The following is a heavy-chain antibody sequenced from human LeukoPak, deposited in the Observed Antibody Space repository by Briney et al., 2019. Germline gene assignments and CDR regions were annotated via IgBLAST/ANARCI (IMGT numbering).Heavy chain of an antibody. D-gene: IGHD2-21*02. CDR1: GYTFTSYG. V-gene: IGHV1-18*01. CDR3: ARTHIVVVTSLGDAFDI. CDR2: ISAYNGNT. J-gene: IGHJ3*02. Sequence: ASVKVSCKASGYTFTSYGISWVRQAPGQGLEWMGRISAYNGNTNYAQKLQGRVTMTTATSTSTAYMELRSLRSDGTAVYYCARTHIVVVTSLGDAFDIWGQGTMVTVSS.